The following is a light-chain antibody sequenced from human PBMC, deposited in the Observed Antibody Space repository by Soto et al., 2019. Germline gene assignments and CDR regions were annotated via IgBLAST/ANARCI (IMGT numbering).Light chain of an antibody. CDR3: SSYTSHTTI. CDR1: SSDVGRYDY. CDR2: EVS. Sequence: QPLLTQPASVSGSPGQSITISCTGTSSDVGRYDYVSWYQHHPGKAPKLMIYEVSSRPSGVSHRFSGSKSGNTASLTISGLQAEDEADYYCSSYTSHTTIFGGGTKVTVL. J-gene: IGLJ2*01. V-gene: IGLV2-14*01.